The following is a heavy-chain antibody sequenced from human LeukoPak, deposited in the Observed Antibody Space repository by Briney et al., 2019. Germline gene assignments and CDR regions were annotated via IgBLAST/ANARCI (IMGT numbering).Heavy chain of an antibody. Sequence: GGSLRLSCAASGFTFSSYEMNWVRQAPGKGLEWVATIKQDGSEKYYVDSVKGRFTISRDNAKNSLYVQMNSLRAEDTAVYYCARDRTTDFWGGYYTNYFDYWGQGTLVTVSS. CDR2: IKQDGSEK. J-gene: IGHJ4*02. D-gene: IGHD3-3*01. CDR1: GFTFSSYE. CDR3: ARDRTTDFWGGYYTNYFDY. V-gene: IGHV3-7*01.